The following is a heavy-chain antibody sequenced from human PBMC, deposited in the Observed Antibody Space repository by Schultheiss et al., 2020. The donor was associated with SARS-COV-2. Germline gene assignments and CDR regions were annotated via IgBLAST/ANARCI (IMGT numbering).Heavy chain of an antibody. CDR3: ARDHGLRSYGMDV. Sequence: GGSLRLSCTTSGFTFGDYAMTWFRQAPGKGLEWVAVIWYDGSNKYYADSVKGRFTISRDNAKNSLYLQMNSLRAEDTAVYYCARDHGLRSYGMDVWGQGTTVTVSS. V-gene: IGHV3-33*01. CDR2: IWYDGSNK. CDR1: GFTFGDYA. D-gene: IGHD3/OR15-3a*01. J-gene: IGHJ6*02.